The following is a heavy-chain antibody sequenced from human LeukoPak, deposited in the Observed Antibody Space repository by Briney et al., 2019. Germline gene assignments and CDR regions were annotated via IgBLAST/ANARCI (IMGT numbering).Heavy chain of an antibody. CDR1: GFTFSSYW. CDR2: LNSDGSST. CDR3: VGTIASRGSEY. J-gene: IGHJ4*02. V-gene: IGHV3-74*01. D-gene: IGHD6-6*01. Sequence: GGSLRLSCAASGFTFSSYWMHWVRQAPGKGLVWVSRLNSDGSSTGYADSVKGRFTVSRDNAKNTVYLQMNNLRVDDTAMYYCVGTIASRGSEYWGQGALVTVSS.